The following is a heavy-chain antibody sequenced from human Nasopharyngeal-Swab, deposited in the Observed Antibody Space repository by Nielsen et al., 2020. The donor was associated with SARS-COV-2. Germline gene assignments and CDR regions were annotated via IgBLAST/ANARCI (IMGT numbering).Heavy chain of an antibody. J-gene: IGHJ3*02. CDR2: IYHSGST. V-gene: IGHV4-34*01. D-gene: IGHD6-19*01. Sequence: WIRQPPGKGLEWIGEIYHSGSTNYNPSLKSRVTISVDTSKNQFSLKLSSVTAADTAVYYCARGPQLLYSSGRLTKKNAFDIWGQGTRVTVSS. CDR3: ARGPQLLYSSGRLTKKNAFDI.